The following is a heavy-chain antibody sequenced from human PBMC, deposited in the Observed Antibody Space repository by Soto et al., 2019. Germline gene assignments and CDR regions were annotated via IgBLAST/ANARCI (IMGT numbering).Heavy chain of an antibody. CDR2: ISSTTNYI. Sequence: GGSLRLSCAASGFTFTRSNMNWVRQAPGKGLEWVSSISSTTNYIYYGDSMKGRFTISRDNAKNSLYLEMNSLRAEDTAVYYCARESEDLTSNFDYWGQGTLVTVSS. J-gene: IGHJ4*02. V-gene: IGHV3-21*06. CDR3: ARESEDLTSNFDY. CDR1: GFTFTRSN.